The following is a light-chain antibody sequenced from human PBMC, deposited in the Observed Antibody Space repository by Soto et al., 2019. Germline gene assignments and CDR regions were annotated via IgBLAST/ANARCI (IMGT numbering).Light chain of an antibody. Sequence: QSALTQPASVSGSPGQSITISCTGSSSDVGTQNYVSWYQQHPDKAPKLMIYEVSDRPSGVSNRFSGSKSGNTASLTISGVQAEDDADYYCLSYTSSDTVVFGGGTQLTVL. V-gene: IGLV2-14*01. J-gene: IGLJ2*01. CDR2: EVS. CDR1: SSDVGTQNY. CDR3: LSYTSSDTVV.